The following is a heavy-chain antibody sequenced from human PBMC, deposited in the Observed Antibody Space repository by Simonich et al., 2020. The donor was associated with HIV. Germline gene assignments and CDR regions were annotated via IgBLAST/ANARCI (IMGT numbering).Heavy chain of an antibody. CDR3: ARIGELGIGLDY. D-gene: IGHD7-27*01. J-gene: IGHJ4*02. CDR2: IDHRRNT. Sequence: QVKLQQWGAGLLKPSETLSLTCAVYGGSFSGYYWSWIRQPPGKGLEWIGEIDHRRNTHYNPSLKSRVTILVDTSKNQFSLRLSSVTAADTAVYYCARIGELGIGLDYWGQGTLVTVSS. CDR1: GGSFSGYY. V-gene: IGHV4-34*01.